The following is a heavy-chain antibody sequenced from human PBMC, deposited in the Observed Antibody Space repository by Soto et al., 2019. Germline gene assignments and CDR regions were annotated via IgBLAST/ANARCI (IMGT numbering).Heavy chain of an antibody. CDR3: DRVTDR. Sequence: SETLSLTCTVYGGSISSYSHYWGWIRQPPGKGLESIANIYYDGNTYYNPSLKSRVTISLDTSKNQFSLRLNSVTAADTAVYYRDRVTDRWGQGILVTVTS. CDR2: IYYDGNT. J-gene: IGHJ5*02. D-gene: IGHD4-4*01. V-gene: IGHV4-39*01. CDR1: GGSISSYSHY.